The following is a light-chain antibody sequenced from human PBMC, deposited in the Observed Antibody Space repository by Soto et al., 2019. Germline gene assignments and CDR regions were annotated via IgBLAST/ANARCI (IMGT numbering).Light chain of an antibody. CDR1: QSVSNK. Sequence: EIVMTQSPATLSVSPGERATLSCRASQSVSNKLAWYQQKPGQAPRLLIYGASTRATGIPARFSGSGSGTEFTLTISSLLSEDFAVYYCQQYNNLITFGQGTKVDIK. CDR3: QQYNNLIT. CDR2: GAS. V-gene: IGKV3-15*01. J-gene: IGKJ1*01.